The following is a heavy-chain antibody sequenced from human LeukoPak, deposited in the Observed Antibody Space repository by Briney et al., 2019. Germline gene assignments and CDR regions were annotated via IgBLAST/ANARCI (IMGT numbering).Heavy chain of an antibody. CDR2: IYSGGST. CDR3: ARRGDNNGWFDY. J-gene: IGHJ4*02. V-gene: IGHV3-66*01. D-gene: IGHD6-19*01. Sequence: GGSLRLSCAASGITVSSNYMSWVRQAPGKGLEWVSIIYSGGSTYHADTVRGRFTISRDASKNTLFLQMSSLRVEDTAAYYCARRGDNNGWFDYWGQGTLVTVSS. CDR1: GITVSSNY.